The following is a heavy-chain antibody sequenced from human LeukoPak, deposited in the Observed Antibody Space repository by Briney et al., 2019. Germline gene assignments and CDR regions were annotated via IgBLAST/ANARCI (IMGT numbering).Heavy chain of an antibody. CDR1: GFTFEKYV. CDR2: IYGSGVSI. CDR3: AKDLGWELPAEAY. D-gene: IGHD1-26*01. V-gene: IGHV3-23*01. J-gene: IGHJ4*02. Sequence: GGSLRLSCVASGFTFEKYVMNWVRQAPGKGLEWLATIYGSGVSISYADSVKGRFTISRDNSNNTLYLQKNSLRAEDTAMYFCAKDLGWELPAEAYWGQGILVTVSS.